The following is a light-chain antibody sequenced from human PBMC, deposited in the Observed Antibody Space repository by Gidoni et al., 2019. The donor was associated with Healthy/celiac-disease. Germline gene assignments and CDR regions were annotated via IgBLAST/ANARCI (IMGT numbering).Light chain of an antibody. J-gene: IGKJ4*01. CDR1: QSISSY. Sequence: DIQMTQSPSSLSASVGDRVTITCRASQSISSYLNWYQQKPGKAPKLLIYAASSLQSGVPSRFSGSGSGTDFTLTISSLHPEDFATYYCQQGYSTPPTFGGGTKVEIK. V-gene: IGKV1-39*01. CDR2: AAS. CDR3: QQGYSTPPT.